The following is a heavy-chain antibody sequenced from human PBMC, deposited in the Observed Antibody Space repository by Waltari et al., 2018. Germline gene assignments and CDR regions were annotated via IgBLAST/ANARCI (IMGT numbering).Heavy chain of an antibody. Sequence: QLQLQESGSGLVKPSQTLSLTCAVSGGSISSGGYSWSWIRQPPGKGLEWIGYIYHSGSTYYNPSLKSRVTISVDRSKNQFSLKLSSVTAADTAVYYCARGKDDFWSGYYPVFWYFDLWGRGTLVTVSS. CDR1: GGSISSGGYS. CDR2: IYHSGST. J-gene: IGHJ2*01. V-gene: IGHV4-30-2*01. D-gene: IGHD3-3*01. CDR3: ARGKDDFWSGYYPVFWYFDL.